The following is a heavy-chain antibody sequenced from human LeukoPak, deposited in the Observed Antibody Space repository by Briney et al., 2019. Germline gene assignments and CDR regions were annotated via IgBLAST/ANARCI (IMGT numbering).Heavy chain of an antibody. V-gene: IGHV4-39*07. CDR2: S. Sequence: PSETLSLTCTVSGGSMTAGDYYWGWVRQPPGTGLQWIATSYQGASLKSRVTISLDTSKNQFSLRLTSVTAADTAVYYCARIYRLYQEAMDVWGPGITVTVSS. CDR1: GGSMTAGDYY. CDR3: ARIYRLYQEAMDV. D-gene: IGHD3-16*02. J-gene: IGHJ6*02.